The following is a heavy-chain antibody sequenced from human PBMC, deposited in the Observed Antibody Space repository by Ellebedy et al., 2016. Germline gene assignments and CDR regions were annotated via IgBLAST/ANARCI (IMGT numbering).Heavy chain of an antibody. CDR3: AREDGPGYDYIWGSYRKFFDY. Sequence: GESLKISXAASGFSFNGYTMDWVRQAPGKGLEWVSSISGTSRDLFYADSVKGRFTISRDNAKNSLYLQMNSLRAEDTAVYYCAREDGPGYDYIWGSYRKFFDYWGQGTLVTVSS. J-gene: IGHJ4*02. D-gene: IGHD3-16*02. V-gene: IGHV3-21*01. CDR2: ISGTSRDL. CDR1: GFSFNGYT.